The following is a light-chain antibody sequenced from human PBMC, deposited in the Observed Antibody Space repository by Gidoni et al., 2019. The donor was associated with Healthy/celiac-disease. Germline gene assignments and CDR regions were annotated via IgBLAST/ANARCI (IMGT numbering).Light chain of an antibody. CDR1: QDISNY. J-gene: IGKJ3*01. V-gene: IGKV1-33*01. Sequence: DIHMTQSPSSLSASVGDRVTITCQASQDISNYLNWYQQKPGKAPKLLIYDASNVETGVPSRFSGSGSGRYFTFNNSSMQPRDIATYYCQQYDNLPLTFGPGTKVEIK. CDR2: DAS. CDR3: QQYDNLPLT.